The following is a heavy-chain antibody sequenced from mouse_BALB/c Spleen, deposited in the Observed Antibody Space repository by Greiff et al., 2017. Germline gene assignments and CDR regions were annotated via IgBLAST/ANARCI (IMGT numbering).Heavy chain of an antibody. Sequence: EVKVVESGGGLVKPGGSLKLSCAASGFTFSSYAMSWVRQTPEKRLEWVASISSGGSTYYPDSVKGRFTISRDNARNILYLQMSSLRSEDTAMYYCANGYRKAWFAYWGQGTLVTVSA. D-gene: IGHD2-2*01. CDR3: ANGYRKAWFAY. V-gene: IGHV5-6-5*01. J-gene: IGHJ3*01. CDR2: ISSGGST. CDR1: GFTFSSYA.